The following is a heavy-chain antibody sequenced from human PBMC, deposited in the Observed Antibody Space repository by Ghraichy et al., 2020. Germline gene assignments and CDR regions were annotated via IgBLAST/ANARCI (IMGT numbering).Heavy chain of an antibody. J-gene: IGHJ6*02. V-gene: IGHV4-31*03. D-gene: IGHD1-26*01. CDR2: IYYSGST. Sequence: LRLSCTVSGGSISNSGYYWSWIRQHPVKGLEWIGYIYYSGSTNYNPSLRSRVSISVDTSKNQFSLRLTSVTAADTAVYYCARAPVVATYYYGMDVWGHGTTVSVSS. CDR1: GGSISNSGYY. CDR3: ARAPVVATYYYGMDV.